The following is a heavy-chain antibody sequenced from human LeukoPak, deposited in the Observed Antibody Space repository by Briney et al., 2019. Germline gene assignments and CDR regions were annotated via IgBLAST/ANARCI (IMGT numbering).Heavy chain of an antibody. CDR3: AKDATYSSGWTDY. J-gene: IGHJ4*02. CDR1: GFNLDDYG. CDR2: ISWNSGSI. V-gene: IGHV3-9*01. D-gene: IGHD6-19*01. Sequence: PCQSLRLPFAALGFNLDDYGQPLVRPAPGKGLEWVSGISWNSGSIGYADSVKGRFTISRDNAKNSLYLQMNSLGVEDTALYYCAKDATYSSGWTDYWGQGTLVTVSS.